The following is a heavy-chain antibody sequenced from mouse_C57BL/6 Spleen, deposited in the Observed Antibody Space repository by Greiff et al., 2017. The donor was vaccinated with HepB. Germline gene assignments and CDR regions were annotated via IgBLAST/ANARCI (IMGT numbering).Heavy chain of an antibody. CDR1: GFTFSDAW. D-gene: IGHD2-14*01. Sequence: EVKLLESGGGLVQPGGSMKLSCAASGFTFSDAWMDWVRQSPEKGLEWVAEIRNKANNHATYYAESVKGRFTISRDDSKSSVYLQMNSLRAEDTGIYYCTTQLYRFYAMDYWGQGTSVTVSS. J-gene: IGHJ4*01. V-gene: IGHV6-6*01. CDR3: TTQLYRFYAMDY. CDR2: IRNKANNHAT.